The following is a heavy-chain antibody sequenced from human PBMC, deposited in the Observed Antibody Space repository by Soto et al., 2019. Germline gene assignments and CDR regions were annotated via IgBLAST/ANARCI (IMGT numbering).Heavy chain of an antibody. J-gene: IGHJ4*02. CDR3: AKGEWELLKDYFDY. D-gene: IGHD1-26*01. Sequence: EVQLVESGGXLVQPGRSLRLSCAASGFTFDDYAMHWVRQAPGKGLEWVSGISWNSGSIGYADSVKGRFTISRDNAKNSLYLQMNSLRAEDTALYYCAKGEWELLKDYFDYWGQGTLVTVSS. V-gene: IGHV3-9*01. CDR1: GFTFDDYA. CDR2: ISWNSGSI.